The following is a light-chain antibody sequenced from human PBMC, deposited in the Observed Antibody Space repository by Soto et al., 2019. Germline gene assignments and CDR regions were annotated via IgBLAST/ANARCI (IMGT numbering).Light chain of an antibody. V-gene: IGKV1-9*01. CDR2: AAS. J-gene: IGKJ4*01. CDR1: QGISSY. Sequence: DIQLTQSPSFLSASVGDRVTITCRASQGISSYFAWYQQKPGKAPKLLIYAASTLQSGVPSRFSGSGSGTEFTLTISSLQPEDFATYYCQQLNSYPFLTDGGGTKVEIK. CDR3: QQLNSYPFLT.